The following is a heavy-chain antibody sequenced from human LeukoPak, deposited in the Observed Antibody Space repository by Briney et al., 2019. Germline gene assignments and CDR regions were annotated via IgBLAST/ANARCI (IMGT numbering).Heavy chain of an antibody. J-gene: IGHJ4*02. CDR1: GFSSSTYA. CDR2: ISGSGVDT. CDR3: ASGTYRLGDY. Sequence: GGSQRLSCAASGFSSSTYAMSWVRQAPGKGLEWVSGISGSGVDTHYADSVKGRFRISRDNSKNTLYLQLNSLRAEDTAVYYCASGTYRLGDYWGLGTPVTVSS. D-gene: IGHD3-10*01. V-gene: IGHV3-23*01.